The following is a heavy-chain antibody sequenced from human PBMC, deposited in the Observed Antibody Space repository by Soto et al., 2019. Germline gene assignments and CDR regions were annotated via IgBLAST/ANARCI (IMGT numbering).Heavy chain of an antibody. CDR1: GFSLTTSGVG. CDR2: IYWDGDK. V-gene: IGHV2-5*02. J-gene: IGHJ4*02. D-gene: IGHD3-3*01. Sequence: QITLNESGPTQVKPRQTLTLTCTFSGFSLTTSGVGVGWIRQSPGKAPEWLALIYWDGDKRYSPSLKSRLTLTKDTSKNQVVLTMADLDPADTATYYCAHRVLRTVFGVVTTTAIYFDFWGQGTPVAVSS. CDR3: AHRVLRTVFGVVTTTAIYFDF.